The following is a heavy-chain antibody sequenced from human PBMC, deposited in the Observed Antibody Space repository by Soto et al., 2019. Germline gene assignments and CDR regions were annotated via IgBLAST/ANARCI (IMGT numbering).Heavy chain of an antibody. Sequence: GGPMRLSCAASGFTFSSHAMHWVRQAPGKGLEWVAIISYDGSTIYYADSVKGRFTISRDNSKNTLYLQMNSLRADDTAVYFCARHLASTVTTSGWFDPWGQGTLVTVSS. D-gene: IGHD4-4*01. CDR2: ISYDGSTI. CDR1: GFTFSSHA. J-gene: IGHJ5*02. CDR3: ARHLASTVTTSGWFDP. V-gene: IGHV3-30-3*01.